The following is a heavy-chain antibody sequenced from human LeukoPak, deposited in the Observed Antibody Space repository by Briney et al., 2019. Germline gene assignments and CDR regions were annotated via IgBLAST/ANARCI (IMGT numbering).Heavy chain of an antibody. Sequence: ASVKVSCKASGYTFTGYYMHWVRQAPGQGLEWMGWINPNSGGTNYAQKFQGRVTMTRDTSISTAYMELSRLRSDDTAVYYCAREGTVDHLMSHAFDIWGQGTMVTVSS. CDR3: AREGTVDHLMSHAFDI. CDR1: GYTFTGYY. V-gene: IGHV1-2*02. D-gene: IGHD3-16*01. J-gene: IGHJ3*02. CDR2: INPNSGGT.